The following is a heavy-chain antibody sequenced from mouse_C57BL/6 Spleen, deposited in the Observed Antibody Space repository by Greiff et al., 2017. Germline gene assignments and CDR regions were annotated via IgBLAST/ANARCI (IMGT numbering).Heavy chain of an antibody. J-gene: IGHJ2*01. CDR3: ARSGDGYFFDY. V-gene: IGHV1-18*01. Sequence: EVQLQQSGPELVKPGASVTIPCKASGYTFTDYNMDWVKQSHGKSLEWIGDINPNNGGTIYNQKFKGKATLTVDTSSSTAYMELRSLTSEDTAVYYCARSGDGYFFDYWGQGTTLTVSS. CDR2: INPNNGGT. CDR1: GYTFTDYN. D-gene: IGHD2-3*01.